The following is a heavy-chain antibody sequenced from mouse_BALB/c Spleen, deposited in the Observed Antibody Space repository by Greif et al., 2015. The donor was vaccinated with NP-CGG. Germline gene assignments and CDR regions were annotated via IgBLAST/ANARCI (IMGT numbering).Heavy chain of an antibody. CDR3: ASLIYYGNYAWFAY. CDR2: IDPSDSHT. D-gene: IGHD2-1*01. J-gene: IGHJ3*01. V-gene: IGHV1-69*02. Sequence: QVQLQQSGAELVKPGASVKLSCKASGYTFTSYWMHWVKQRPGQGLEWIGEIDPSDSHTNYNQKFKGKATLTVDKSSSTAYMQRSSLTSEDSAVYYCASLIYYGNYAWFAYWGQGTLVTVPA. CDR1: GYTFTSYW.